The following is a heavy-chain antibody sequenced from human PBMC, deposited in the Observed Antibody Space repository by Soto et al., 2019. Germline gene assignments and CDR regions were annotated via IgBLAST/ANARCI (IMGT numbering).Heavy chain of an antibody. D-gene: IGHD1-1*01. Sequence: SETLSLTCAVSGYSISSGYYWGWIRQPPGKGLEWIGSIYHSGSTYYNPSLKSRVTISVDTSKNQFSLKLSSVTAADTAVYYCARDSAQLAWFGPWGQGTLVTVSS. CDR1: GYSISSGYY. V-gene: IGHV4-38-2*02. J-gene: IGHJ5*02. CDR2: IYHSGST. CDR3: ARDSAQLAWFGP.